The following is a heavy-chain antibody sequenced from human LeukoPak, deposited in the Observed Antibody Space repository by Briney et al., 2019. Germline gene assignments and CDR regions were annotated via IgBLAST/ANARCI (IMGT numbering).Heavy chain of an antibody. CDR2: IYYSGST. CDR1: GGSISSYY. V-gene: IGHV4-59*01. CDR3: ASRNY. Sequence: SETLSLTCTVSGGSISSYYWSWIRQPPGKGLEWIGYIYYSGSTNYNPPLESRVTISVDTSKNQFSLKLSSVTAADTAVYYCASRNYWGQGTLVTVSS. J-gene: IGHJ4*02.